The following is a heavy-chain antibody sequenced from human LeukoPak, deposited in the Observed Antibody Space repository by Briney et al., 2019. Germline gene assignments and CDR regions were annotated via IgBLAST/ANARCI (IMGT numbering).Heavy chain of an antibody. V-gene: IGHV3-21*01. CDR1: GFTFSSYS. CDR2: ISSSSSYI. J-gene: IGHJ4*02. D-gene: IGHD3-22*01. Sequence: KPGGSLRLSCAASGFTFSSYSMNWVRQAPGKGLEWVSSISSSSSYIYYADSVKGRFTISRDNAKNSLYLQMNSLRAEDTAVYYCARSMDSSGYSYYFDYWGQGTLVTVSS. CDR3: ARSMDSSGYSYYFDY.